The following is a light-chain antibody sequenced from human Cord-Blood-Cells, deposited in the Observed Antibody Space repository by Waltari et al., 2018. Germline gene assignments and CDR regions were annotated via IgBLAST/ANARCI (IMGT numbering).Light chain of an antibody. CDR1: SSNIGSNY. CDR3: VAWDDSLSFV. J-gene: IGLJ3*02. Sequence: QSVLTQPPSASGTPGQRVTISCSGSSSNIGSNYVYWYQQLPGTAPKLLIYRNNRRPSGVPDRFSGSKSGTSASLAISGLRSEDEADYYCVAWDDSLSFVFGGGTKLTVL. CDR2: RNN. V-gene: IGLV1-47*01.